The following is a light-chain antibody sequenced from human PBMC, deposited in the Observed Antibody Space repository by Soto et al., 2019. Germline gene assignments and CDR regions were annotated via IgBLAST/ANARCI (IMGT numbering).Light chain of an antibody. J-gene: IGLJ1*01. Sequence: QSVLTQPASVSGSPGQSITISCTGTSSDVGNYKYVSWYQQHPGKAPKLMIYEVSNRPSGVSHRFSGSKSGNTASLTISGRQDEDETDYYCFSYTSSGTYVFGTGTKLTVL. CDR1: SSDVGNYKY. V-gene: IGLV2-14*01. CDR2: EVS. CDR3: FSYTSSGTYV.